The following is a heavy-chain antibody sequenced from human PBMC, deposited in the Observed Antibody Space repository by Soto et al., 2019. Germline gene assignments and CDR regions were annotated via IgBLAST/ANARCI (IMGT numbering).Heavy chain of an antibody. Sequence: EVQLLESGGGLVQPGGSLRLSCAASGFTFSSYAMNWVRQAPGKGLEWVSAISGSGGSTYYADSVKGRFTISRDNSKNTLYLQMNSLRAEDRAVYCCAKALLGYCSGGSCYSDYYYGMDVW. J-gene: IGHJ6*01. CDR2: ISGSGGST. D-gene: IGHD2-15*01. CDR1: GFTFSSYA. CDR3: AKALLGYCSGGSCYSDYYYGMDV. V-gene: IGHV3-23*01.